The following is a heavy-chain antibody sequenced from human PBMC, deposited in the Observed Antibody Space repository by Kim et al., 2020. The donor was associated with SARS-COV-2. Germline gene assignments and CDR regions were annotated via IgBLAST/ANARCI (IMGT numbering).Heavy chain of an antibody. V-gene: IGHV3-74*01. CDR3: LRDLRSCCECGVDL. CDR1: GFTFRSSS. CDR2: ITGDGSGT. D-gene: IGHD2-21*01. J-gene: IGHJ2*01. Sequence: GGSLRLSCAASGFTFRSSSMHWVRQAPGKGLEWVSRITGDGSGTYYADSVKGRFTISRDNAKNTLYLQMNSLTVDDTAVYYCLRDLRSCCECGVDLWG.